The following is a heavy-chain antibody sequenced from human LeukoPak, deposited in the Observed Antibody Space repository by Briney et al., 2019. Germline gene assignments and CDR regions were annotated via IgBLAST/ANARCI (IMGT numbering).Heavy chain of an antibody. J-gene: IGHJ4*02. CDR1: GFTFSSYS. CDR3: ARGDNSGWRNVYYFDY. Sequence: GGSLRLSCAASGFTFSSYSMNWVRQAPGKGLEWVSSISSSSSYIYYADSVKGRFTISRDNAKNSLYLQMNSLRAEDTAVYYCARGDNSGWRNVYYFDYWGQGTLVTVSS. CDR2: ISSSSSYI. V-gene: IGHV3-21*01. D-gene: IGHD6-19*01.